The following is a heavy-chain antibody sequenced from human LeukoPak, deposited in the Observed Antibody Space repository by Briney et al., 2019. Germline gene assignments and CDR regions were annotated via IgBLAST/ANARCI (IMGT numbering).Heavy chain of an antibody. J-gene: IGHJ2*01. D-gene: IGHD3-10*01. CDR3: ARHYYGSGFDWYFDL. Sequence: SETLSLTCTVSGGSISSYYWSWIRPPPGKGREWIGYIYYSGSTNYNPSLKSRVTISVDTSKNQFSLKLSSVTAADTAVYYCARHYYGSGFDWYFDLWGQGTLVTVSS. V-gene: IGHV4-59*08. CDR2: IYYSGST. CDR1: GGSISSYY.